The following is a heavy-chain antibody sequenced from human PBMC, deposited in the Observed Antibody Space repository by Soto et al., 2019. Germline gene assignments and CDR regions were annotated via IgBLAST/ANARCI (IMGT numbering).Heavy chain of an antibody. CDR1: GFTFSSYS. D-gene: IGHD3-3*01. CDR3: VRGRAVTTPGPNCDH. CDR2: ISSSSRTI. V-gene: IGHV3-48*01. Sequence: EVQLVESGGGLVQPGGSLRLSCVVSGFTFSSYSMNWVRQAPGKGMEWVSYISSSSRTIYYADCVKGRFTISRDNAKKSLYLQMNSLRAEDTAVYYCVRGRAVTTPGPNCDHCGQGTLVTVSS. J-gene: IGHJ4*02.